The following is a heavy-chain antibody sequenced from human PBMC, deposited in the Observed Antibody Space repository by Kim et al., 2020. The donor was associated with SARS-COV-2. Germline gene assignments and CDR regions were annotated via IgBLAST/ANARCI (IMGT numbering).Heavy chain of an antibody. CDR1: GLTFSNYW. V-gene: IGHV3-7*01. D-gene: IGHD6-13*01. CDR3: AAAGLDY. Sequence: GGSLRLSCVVSGLTFSNYWVSWARQAPGKGLEWVANINQAGSADFYADSVKGRFGISRDNARKSLYLQMNSLRAEDTAVYYCAAAGLDYWGQGTLVTVSS. J-gene: IGHJ4*02. CDR2: INQAGSAD.